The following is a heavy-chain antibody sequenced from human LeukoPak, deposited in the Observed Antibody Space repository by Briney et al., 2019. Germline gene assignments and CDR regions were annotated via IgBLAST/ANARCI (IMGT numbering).Heavy chain of an antibody. Sequence: ASVKVSCKASGYTFTGYYMHWVRQAPGQGLEWMGWINPNSGGTSYAQKFQGRVTMTRDTSISTAYMELSRLRSDDTAVYYCAGQGYDSSGYFIDWGQGTLVTVSS. V-gene: IGHV1-2*02. CDR2: INPNSGGT. CDR3: AGQGYDSSGYFID. CDR1: GYTFTGYY. D-gene: IGHD3-22*01. J-gene: IGHJ4*02.